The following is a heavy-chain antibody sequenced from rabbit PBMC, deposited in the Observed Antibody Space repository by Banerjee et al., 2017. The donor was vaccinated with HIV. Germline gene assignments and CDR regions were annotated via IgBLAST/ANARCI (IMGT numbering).Heavy chain of an antibody. D-gene: IGHD4-1*01. J-gene: IGHJ4*01. Sequence: QEQLEESGGGLVKPGRSLTLTCTASGFSFSDKYVMCWVRQAPGKGLEWIGCINTSSGNTVYASWAKGRFTISKTSSTTVTLQMTSLTAADTATYFCARDLAGAIGWNFGLWGPGPLVTVS. CDR2: INTSSGNT. CDR1: GFSFSDKYV. CDR3: ARDLAGAIGWNFGL. V-gene: IGHV1S45*01.